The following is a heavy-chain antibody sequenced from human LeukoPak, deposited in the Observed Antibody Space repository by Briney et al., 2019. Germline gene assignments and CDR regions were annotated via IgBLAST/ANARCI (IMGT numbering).Heavy chain of an antibody. CDR2: ISGSGGST. CDR1: GFTFSSYA. V-gene: IGHV3-23*01. J-gene: IGHJ4*02. D-gene: IGHD3-3*01. CDR3: ANNEPADIRFLEWPNYYFDY. Sequence: PGGSLRLSCAASGFTFSSYAVSWVRQAPGKGLEWVSAISGSGGSTYYADSVKGRFTISRDNSKNTLYLQMNSLKAEDTAVYYCANNEPADIRFLEWPNYYFDYWGQGTLVTVSS.